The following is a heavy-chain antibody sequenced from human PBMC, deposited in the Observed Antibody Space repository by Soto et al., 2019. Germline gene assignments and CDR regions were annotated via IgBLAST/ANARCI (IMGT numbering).Heavy chain of an antibody. V-gene: IGHV4-34*01. CDR3: ARGKGDV. J-gene: IGHJ6*02. CDR1: GGSFSGYY. Sequence: QVQLQQWGAGLLKPSETLSLTCAVYGGSFSGYYWSWIRQPPGKGLEWIGEINHSGSTNYNPSLKRRVTISVNTSKNQVSLKLRSVTAADTAVYYCARGKGDVWGQGTTVTVSS. CDR2: INHSGST.